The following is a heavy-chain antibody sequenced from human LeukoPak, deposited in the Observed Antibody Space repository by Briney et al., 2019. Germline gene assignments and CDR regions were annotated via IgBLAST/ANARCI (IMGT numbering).Heavy chain of an antibody. J-gene: IGHJ4*02. CDR3: TRQVSGTTVTTAEDY. CDR2: ISSLSGTI. D-gene: IGHD4-17*01. Sequence: LPGGSLRLSCAASGFTFSSYSMNWVRQAPGKGLEWVSYISSLSGTIYYADSVKGRFIISRDNAQNSLFLQMNSLRAEDTAVYYCTRQVSGTTVTTAEDYWGQGTLVTVSS. V-gene: IGHV3-48*01. CDR1: GFTFSSYS.